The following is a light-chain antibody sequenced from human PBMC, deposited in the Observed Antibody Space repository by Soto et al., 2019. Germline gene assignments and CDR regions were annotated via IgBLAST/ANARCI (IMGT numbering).Light chain of an antibody. CDR2: LCS. CDR1: QSLLHSNGNIY. V-gene: IGKV2-28*01. J-gene: IGKJ1*01. Sequence: DIVLTQSPLSLPVTPGEPASISCRSSQSLLHSNGNIYLDWYLQKPGQSPQLLIYLCSIRASGVPDRFSGSGSGTDFTLKITRVEAEDVGVYYCMQAIQAPRTFGLGTKVEIK. CDR3: MQAIQAPRT.